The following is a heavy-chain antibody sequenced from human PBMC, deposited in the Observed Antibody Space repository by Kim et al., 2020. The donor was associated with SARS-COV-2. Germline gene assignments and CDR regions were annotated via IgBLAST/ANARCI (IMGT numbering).Heavy chain of an antibody. CDR3: ARLPTVDPWDYFDY. D-gene: IGHD5-12*01. CDR2: IYYSGST. V-gene: IGHV4-39*01. CDR1: GGSISSSSYY. J-gene: IGHJ4*02. Sequence: SETLSLTCTVSGGSISSSSYYWGWIRQPPGKGLEWIGSIYYSGSTYYNPSLKSRVTISVDTSKNQFSLKLSSVTAADTAVYYCARLPTVDPWDYFDYWGQGTLVTVSS.